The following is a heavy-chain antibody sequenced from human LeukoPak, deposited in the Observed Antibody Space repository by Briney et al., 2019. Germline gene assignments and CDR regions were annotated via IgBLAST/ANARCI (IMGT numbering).Heavy chain of an antibody. CDR1: GGSISSYY. D-gene: IGHD2-15*01. V-gene: IGHV4-59*01. J-gene: IGHJ4*02. CDR3: ARDGSAGFFDH. CDR2: IYYTGST. Sequence: PSETLSLTCTVSGGSISSYYWSWIRQPPGKGLEYIGYIYYTGSTNCNPSLRSRITISLDTSKNQFSLKLSSVTTADTAFYYCARDGSAGFFDHWGQGTLVTVSP.